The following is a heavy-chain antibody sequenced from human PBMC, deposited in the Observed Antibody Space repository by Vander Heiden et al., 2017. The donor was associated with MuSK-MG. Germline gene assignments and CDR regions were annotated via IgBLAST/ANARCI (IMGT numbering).Heavy chain of an antibody. Sequence: QVQLVPSGAQIHQPRAPLMFSCESSSYTLTDLTMHWVRQAPGKGLEWMGGFAPEDGETIYAQKVQGRVTMTEDTSTDTAYMEMRRMRYEDTAVYYFATDWSLSGVAQHVWGHGSTVTVYS. CDR2: FAPEDGET. J-gene: IGHJ6*02. D-gene: IGHD3-10*01. CDR1: SYTLTDLT. V-gene: IGHV1-24*01. CDR3: ATDWSLSGVAQHV.